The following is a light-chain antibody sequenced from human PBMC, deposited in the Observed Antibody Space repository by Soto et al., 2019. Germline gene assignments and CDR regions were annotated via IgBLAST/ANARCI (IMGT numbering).Light chain of an antibody. CDR2: DAS. V-gene: IGKV3-15*01. J-gene: IGKJ1*01. Sequence: EILMTQYPATLSVSPGERATLSCRASESVSSKLVWYQKKPGQAPRLLIHDASTRATGIPASLSGSGSGTEFILTISSVQSEDFAIYYCQQHNAWPTFGHGTQVDIK. CDR1: ESVSSK. CDR3: QQHNAWPT.